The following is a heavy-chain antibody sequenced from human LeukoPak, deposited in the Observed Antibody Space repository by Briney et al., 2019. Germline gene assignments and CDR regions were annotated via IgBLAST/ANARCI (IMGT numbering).Heavy chain of an antibody. D-gene: IGHD6-19*01. V-gene: IGHV4-34*01. CDR2: INHSGST. J-gene: IGHJ4*02. Sequence: SETLSLTCAVYGGSFSGYYWSWIRQPPGKGLEWIGEINHSGSTNYNPSLKSRVTISVDTSKNQFSLKLSSVTAADTAVYYCARYSGIAVARNDFAFDYWGQGTLVTVSS. CDR1: GGSFSGYY. CDR3: ARYSGIAVARNDFAFDY.